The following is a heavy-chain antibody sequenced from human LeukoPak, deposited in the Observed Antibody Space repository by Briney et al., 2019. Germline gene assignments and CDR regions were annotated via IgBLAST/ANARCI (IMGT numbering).Heavy chain of an antibody. Sequence: GGSLRPSCAASGFTFSSYSMNWVRQAPGKGLEWVSSISSSSSYIYYADSVKGRFTISRDNAKNSLYLQMNSLRAEDTAVYYCARDLEDYVWGSYRSYFDYWGQGTLVAVSS. V-gene: IGHV3-21*01. CDR1: GFTFSSYS. CDR2: ISSSSSYI. CDR3: ARDLEDYVWGSYRSYFDY. D-gene: IGHD3-16*02. J-gene: IGHJ4*02.